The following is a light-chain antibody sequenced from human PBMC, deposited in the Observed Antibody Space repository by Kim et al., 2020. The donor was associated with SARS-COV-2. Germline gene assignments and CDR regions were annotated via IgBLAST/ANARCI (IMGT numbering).Light chain of an antibody. J-gene: IGKJ4*01. Sequence: LSPGERATLSCGASERVRNNYLAWYQQRPGLAPRLLVYDASIRASGIPDRFSGSGSGTDFTLTISGLDPEDFAVYYCQQYGGSPTFGGGTKVEIK. V-gene: IGKV3D-20*01. CDR1: ERVRNNY. CDR2: DAS. CDR3: QQYGGSPT.